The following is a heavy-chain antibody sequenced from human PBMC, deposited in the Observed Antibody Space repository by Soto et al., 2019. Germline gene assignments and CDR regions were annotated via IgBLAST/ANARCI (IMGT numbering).Heavy chain of an antibody. CDR1: GGSISSGGYY. J-gene: IGHJ5*02. V-gene: IGHV4-31*03. D-gene: IGHD6-6*01. CDR2: IYYSGST. CDR3: ARVRAYSRSSPNWFDP. Sequence: SETLSLTCTVSGGSISSGGYYWSWIRQHPGKGLEWIGFIYYSGSTYYNPSLKSRVTISVDTSKNQFSLKLSSVTAADTAVYYCARVRAYSRSSPNWFDPWGQGTLVTVSS.